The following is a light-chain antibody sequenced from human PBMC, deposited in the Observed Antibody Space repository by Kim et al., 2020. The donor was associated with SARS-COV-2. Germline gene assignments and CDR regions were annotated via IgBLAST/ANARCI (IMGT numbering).Light chain of an antibody. Sequence: RATINCKSSQNIFYSSNNKNFLTWYQQKPGQPPKVLIYWASIRESGVPDRFNGSGSATDFTLTISSLQAEDVAVYYCQQYFATPYTFGQGTKLEI. CDR1: QNIFYSSNNKNF. CDR2: WAS. J-gene: IGKJ2*01. V-gene: IGKV4-1*01. CDR3: QQYFATPYT.